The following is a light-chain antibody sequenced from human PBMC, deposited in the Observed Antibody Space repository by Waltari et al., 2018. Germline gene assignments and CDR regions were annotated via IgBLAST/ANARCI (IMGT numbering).Light chain of an antibody. J-gene: IGKJ1*01. CDR2: MGS. Sequence: DFVMTQSPLSLPVTPGEPASISCRSSQNLLHSNGYNYLDWYLQKPGQSPKLLIYMGSKWGSGGPDRFSGRGSGTDFTLKISRGEAEDFGVYYCMQPLQTPWTFGQGTKVEIK. CDR3: MQPLQTPWT. V-gene: IGKV2-28*01. CDR1: QNLLHSNGYNY.